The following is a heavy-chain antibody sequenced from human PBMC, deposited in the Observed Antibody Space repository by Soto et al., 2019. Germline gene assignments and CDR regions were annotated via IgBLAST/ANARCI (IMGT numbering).Heavy chain of an antibody. Sequence: QVQLVESGGGVVQPGRSLRLSCAASGFTFSSYGMHWVRQAPGKGLEWVAVISYDGSNKYYADSVKGRFTISRDNSKNTLYLQMNSLRAEDTAVYYCVKEGDGGSGWRKIFDYWGQGTLVTVSS. CDR3: VKEGDGGSGWRKIFDY. D-gene: IGHD6-19*01. CDR2: ISYDGSNK. J-gene: IGHJ4*02. V-gene: IGHV3-30*18. CDR1: GFTFSSYG.